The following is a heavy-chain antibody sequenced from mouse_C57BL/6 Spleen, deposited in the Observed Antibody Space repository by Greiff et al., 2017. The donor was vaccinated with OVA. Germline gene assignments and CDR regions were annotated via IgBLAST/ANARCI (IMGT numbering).Heavy chain of an antibody. CDR3: AKNPATTTVVAKGSMDY. CDR2: IWRGGST. V-gene: IGHV2-5*01. CDR1: GFSLTSYG. Sequence: QVQLQQSGPGLVQPSQSLSITCTVSGFSLTSYGVHWVRQSPGKGLEWLGVIWRGGSTDYNAAFMSRLSITKDNSKSQVFFKMNSLQADDTAIYYCAKNPATTTVVAKGSMDYWGQGTSVTVSS. J-gene: IGHJ4*01. D-gene: IGHD1-1*01.